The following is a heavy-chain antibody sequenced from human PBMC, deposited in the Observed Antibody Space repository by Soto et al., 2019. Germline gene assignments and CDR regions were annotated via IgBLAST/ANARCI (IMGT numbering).Heavy chain of an antibody. CDR1: GFTFDDYA. V-gene: IGHV3-9*01. CDR2: MSWNSGSI. J-gene: IGHJ6*02. Sequence: EVQLLESGGGLVQPGRSLRLSCAASGFTFDDYAMHWVRQAPGKGLEWVSGMSWNSGSIGYADSVKGRFTISRDNAKNSLYLQMNSLRAEDTALYYCARSRDGYNSPLGYYYGMDVWGQGTTVTVSS. CDR3: ARSRDGYNSPLGYYYGMDV. D-gene: IGHD5-12*01.